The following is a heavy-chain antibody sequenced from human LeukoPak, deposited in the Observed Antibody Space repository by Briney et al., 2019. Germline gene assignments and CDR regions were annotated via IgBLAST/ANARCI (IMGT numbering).Heavy chain of an antibody. CDR3: ARGRGGIPTAGKDY. CDR2: MNTNSGDT. CDR1: GYTFTSYY. Sequence: ASVKVSCKASGYTFTSYYINWVRQAPGQGREWMGWMNTNSGDTDSAQKFQGRVTMTRDTSISTAYMELSSLRSEDTAVYYCARGRGGIPTAGKDYWGQGTLVTVSS. D-gene: IGHD6-13*01. J-gene: IGHJ4*02. V-gene: IGHV1-8*01.